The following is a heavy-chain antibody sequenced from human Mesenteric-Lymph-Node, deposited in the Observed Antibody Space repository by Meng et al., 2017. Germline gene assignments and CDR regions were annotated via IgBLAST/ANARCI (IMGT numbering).Heavy chain of an antibody. CDR2: LSGTGGST. CDR1: GFTFTTYA. J-gene: IGHJ4*02. D-gene: IGHD3-22*01. Sequence: GGSLRLSCAASGFTFTTYAMHWVRQTPGKGLEWVSSLSGTGGSTYYADSVKGRFTISRDNSKNTLFLHVNSLRAEDTAVYYCAKHVANYYDSSGYYYLDHWGQGTLVTVSS. CDR3: AKHVANYYDSSGYYYLDH. V-gene: IGHV3-23*01.